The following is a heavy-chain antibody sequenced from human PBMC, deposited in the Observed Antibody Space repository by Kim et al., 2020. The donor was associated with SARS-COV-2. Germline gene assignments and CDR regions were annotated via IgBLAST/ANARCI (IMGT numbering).Heavy chain of an antibody. J-gene: IGHJ5*02. V-gene: IGHV4-34*01. CDR3: ARERSIAAAGTWFYP. D-gene: IGHD6-13*01. Sequence: PCLKSRVTRSVDTSKNQFSLKLGSVTAADTAVYYCARERSIAAAGTWFYPWGQGTLVTVSS.